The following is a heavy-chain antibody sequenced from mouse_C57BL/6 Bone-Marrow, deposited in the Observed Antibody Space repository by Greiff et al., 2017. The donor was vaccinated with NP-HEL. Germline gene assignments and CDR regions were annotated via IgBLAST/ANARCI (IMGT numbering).Heavy chain of an antibody. V-gene: IGHV1-47*01. CDR3: ARRSYYYGGSHWYFDV. CDR1: GYTFTTYP. Sequence: QVQLQQSGAELVKPGASVKMSCKASGYTFTTYPIEWMKQNHGKSLEWIGNFHPYNDDTKYNEKFKGKATLTVEKSSSTVYLELSRLTSDDSSVYYCARRSYYYGGSHWYFDVWGTGTTVTVSS. J-gene: IGHJ1*03. D-gene: IGHD1-1*01. CDR2: FHPYNDDT.